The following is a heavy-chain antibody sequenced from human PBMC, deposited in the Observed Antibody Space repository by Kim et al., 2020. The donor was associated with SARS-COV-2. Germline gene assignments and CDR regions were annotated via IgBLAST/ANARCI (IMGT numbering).Heavy chain of an antibody. J-gene: IGHJ4*01. CDR2: IYPGDSDT. D-gene: IGHD2-15*01. CDR1: GYSFANYW. Sequence: GESLKISCKGSGYSFANYWIGWVSQMPGKGLEWMGIIYPGDSDTRYSASFQGQVTISADKSISTDYLQWSSLKASDTAMYYCARRDSCSCCTCYTFEYWG. V-gene: IGHV5-51*01. CDR3: ARRDSCSCCTCYTFEY.